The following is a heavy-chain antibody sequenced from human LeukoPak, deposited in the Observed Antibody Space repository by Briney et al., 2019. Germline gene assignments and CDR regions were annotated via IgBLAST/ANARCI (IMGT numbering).Heavy chain of an antibody. J-gene: IGHJ4*02. D-gene: IGHD3-22*01. CDR2: INPNSGGT. Sequence: ASVKVSCKASGYTFTDYYIHWVRQAPGQGLEWMGWINPNSGGTNSAQQFQGRVTLTRDTSIRTAYMELSRLRSDDSAVYYCARDLGYYDRLDQFDCWGQGTLVTVFS. CDR3: ARDLGYYDRLDQFDC. CDR1: GYTFTDYY. V-gene: IGHV1-2*02.